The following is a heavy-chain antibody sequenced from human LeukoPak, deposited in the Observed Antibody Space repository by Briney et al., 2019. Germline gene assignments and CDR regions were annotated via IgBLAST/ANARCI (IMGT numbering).Heavy chain of an antibody. CDR1: GYTFTSYD. CDR3: ARGHYDSSGYYIDY. J-gene: IGHJ4*02. V-gene: IGHV1-8*01. D-gene: IGHD3-22*01. CDR2: MNPNSGNT. Sequence: ASVKVSCRASGYTFTSYDIDWVRQATGQGLEWMGWMNPNSGNTGYAQKFQGRVTMTRNTSISTAYMELSSLRSEDTAVYYCARGHYDSSGYYIDYWGQGTLVTVSS.